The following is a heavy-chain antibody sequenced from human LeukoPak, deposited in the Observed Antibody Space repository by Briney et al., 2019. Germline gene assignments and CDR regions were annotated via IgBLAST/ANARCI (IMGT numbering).Heavy chain of an antibody. CDR3: ASGSNMVLGVLTGASDY. J-gene: IGHJ4*02. Sequence: PGGSLRLSCAASGFTFSSYWMHWVRQAPGKGLVWVSRINSDGSTTDYADSVTGRFTISRDNAKNTLYLQMNSLRAEDTAVYYCASGSNMVLGVLTGASDYWGQGTLVTVSS. CDR2: INSDGSTT. V-gene: IGHV3-74*01. D-gene: IGHD3-10*01. CDR1: GFTFSSYW.